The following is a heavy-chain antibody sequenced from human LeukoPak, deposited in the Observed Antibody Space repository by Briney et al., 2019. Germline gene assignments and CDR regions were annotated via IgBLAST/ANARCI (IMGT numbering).Heavy chain of an antibody. V-gene: IGHV5-51*01. CDR1: GYSFTSYW. CDR2: IYPGDSDT. J-gene: IGHJ4*02. CDR3: ATGASYCSSTGCYPDY. Sequence: GESLKISCKGSGYSFTSYWIGWVRQMPGKGLEWMGIIYPGDSDTRYSPSFQGQVTISADKSISTAYLQWSSLKASDTAMYYCATGASYCSSTGCYPDYWGQGTLVTVSS. D-gene: IGHD2-2*01.